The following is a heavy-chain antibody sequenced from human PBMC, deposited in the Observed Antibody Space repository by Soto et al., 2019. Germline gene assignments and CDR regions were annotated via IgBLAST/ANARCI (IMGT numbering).Heavy chain of an antibody. V-gene: IGHV1-69*02. CDR1: GDSFGSYS. D-gene: IGHD2-15*01. CDR2: IIPILGVT. CDR3: ASLHARRGTRPTAAH. J-gene: IGHJ1*01. Sequence: SVKVSCKASGDSFGSYSINWVLQAPGQGLEWMGRIIPILGVTNYAQKFQDRVTITADKSTNIAYMELNSLRSEDTAVFYCASLHARRGTRPTAAHWG.